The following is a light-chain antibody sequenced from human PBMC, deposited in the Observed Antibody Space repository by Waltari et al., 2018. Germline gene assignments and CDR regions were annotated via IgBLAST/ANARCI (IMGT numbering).Light chain of an antibody. CDR2: VNN. CDR1: SPHIGNNT. V-gene: IGLV1-44*01. Sequence: QSVLTQPPSASGTPGQRVTIPRSGSSPHIGNNTVNWYQQVPGAAPKLLTYVNNQRPSGVPDRFSGSKSGTSASLAISGLQSEDEADYYCATWDDYLRGVFGGGTKLTVL. CDR3: ATWDDYLRGV. J-gene: IGLJ3*02.